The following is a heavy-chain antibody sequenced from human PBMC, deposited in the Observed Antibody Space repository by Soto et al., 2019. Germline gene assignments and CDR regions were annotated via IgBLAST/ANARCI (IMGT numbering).Heavy chain of an antibody. Sequence: EVQLVESGGGLIQPGGSLRLSWAASGFTVSRDYMSWVRQAPGKGLEWVSVIYTGGSTYYADTVKGRFTFSRDNSKNTLYLQRNSLRAEDTAVHYCARAYGGNRALFDPWGQGTLVTVSS. CDR1: GFTVSRDY. J-gene: IGHJ5*02. CDR3: ARAYGGNRALFDP. V-gene: IGHV3-53*01. D-gene: IGHD4-17*01. CDR2: IYTGGST.